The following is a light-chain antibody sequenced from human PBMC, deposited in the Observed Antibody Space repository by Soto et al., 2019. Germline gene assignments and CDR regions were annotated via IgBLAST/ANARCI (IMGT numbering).Light chain of an antibody. CDR1: NSDVGGYNY. CDR2: EVN. Sequence: QSALTQPPSASGSPGQSVTISCSGTNSDVGGYNYVSWYQQHPGKAPKVIIYEVNKWPSGVPDRFSGSKSGNTASLTVSGLQAEDEADYYCSSYAGSNIYVFGTGTKLTVL. V-gene: IGLV2-8*01. J-gene: IGLJ1*01. CDR3: SSYAGSNIYV.